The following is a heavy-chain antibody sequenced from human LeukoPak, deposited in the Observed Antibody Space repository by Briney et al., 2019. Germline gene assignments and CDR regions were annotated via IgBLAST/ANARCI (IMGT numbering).Heavy chain of an antibody. CDR1: GFTFSSYG. CDR3: ARADSGSYRSPFDY. V-gene: IGHV3-30*19. Sequence: GGSLRLSCAASGFTFSSYGMHWVRQAPGKGLEWVAVISYDGSNKYYADSVKGRFTISRDHSKDTLYLQMNSLRAEDTAVYYCARADSGSYRSPFDYWGQGTLVTVSS. D-gene: IGHD1-26*01. J-gene: IGHJ4*02. CDR2: ISYDGSNK.